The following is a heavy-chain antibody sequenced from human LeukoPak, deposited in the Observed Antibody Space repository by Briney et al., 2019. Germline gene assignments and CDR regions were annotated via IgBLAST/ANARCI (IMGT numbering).Heavy chain of an antibody. CDR2: IYYSGST. CDR1: GGSISSSSYY. V-gene: IGHV4-39*01. CDR3: ARQGLPNYYDSSGYLGY. D-gene: IGHD3-22*01. J-gene: IGHJ4*02. Sequence: SETLSLTCTVSGGSISSSSYYWGWIRQPPGKGLEWIGSIYYSGSTYYNPSLKSRVTISVDTSKNQFSLKLSSVTAADTAVYYCARQGLPNYYDSSGYLGYWGQGTLVTVSS.